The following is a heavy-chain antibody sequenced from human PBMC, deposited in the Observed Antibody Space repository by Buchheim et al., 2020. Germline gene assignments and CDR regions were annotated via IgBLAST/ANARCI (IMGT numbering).Heavy chain of an antibody. CDR2: ISYDGSTK. J-gene: IGHJ4*02. V-gene: IGHV3-30-3*01. Sequence: QVQLVESGRGVVQPGRSLRLSCAASGFTFSSYAMHWVRQAPGKGLEWVAVISYDGSTKYYADSVQGRFTISRDNSKNTLYLQMNSLRAEDTAVYYCASSVKDYYGSGSYSLDCWGQGTL. CDR3: ASSVKDYYGSGSYSLDC. D-gene: IGHD3-10*01. CDR1: GFTFSSYA.